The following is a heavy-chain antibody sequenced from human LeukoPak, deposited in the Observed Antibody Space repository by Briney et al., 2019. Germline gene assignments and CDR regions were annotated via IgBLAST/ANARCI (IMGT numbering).Heavy chain of an antibody. CDR3: ASASSSSGGGPGY. D-gene: IGHD6-6*01. Sequence: PSETLSLTCTVSGGSISSYYWSWIRQPPGKGLEWLGYIYYSGSTNYNPSLKSRVTISVDTSKNQFSLKLSFVTAADTAVYDCASASSSSGGGPGYWGQGTLVTVSS. J-gene: IGHJ4*02. CDR1: GGSISSYY. CDR2: IYYSGST. V-gene: IGHV4-59*01.